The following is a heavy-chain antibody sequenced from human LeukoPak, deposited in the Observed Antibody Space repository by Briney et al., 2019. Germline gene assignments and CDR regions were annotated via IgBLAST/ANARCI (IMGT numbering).Heavy chain of an antibody. D-gene: IGHD5-18*01. Sequence: PSETLSLTCAVYGGSFSGYYWSWIRQPPGKGLEWIGEINHSGSTNYNPSLKSRVTISVDTSKNQFSLKLSSVTAADTAVYYCARDIRGYSYGYYYYYYMDVWGKGTTVTISS. CDR1: GGSFSGYY. V-gene: IGHV4-34*01. CDR2: INHSGST. CDR3: ARDIRGYSYGYYYYYYMDV. J-gene: IGHJ6*03.